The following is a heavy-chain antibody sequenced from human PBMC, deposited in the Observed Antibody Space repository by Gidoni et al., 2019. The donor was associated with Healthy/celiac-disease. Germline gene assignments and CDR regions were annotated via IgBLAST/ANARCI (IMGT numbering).Heavy chain of an antibody. Sequence: EVQLVESGGGLVKPGGSLRRSCAASGFTFSSYGMNWVRQAPGKGLEWVSSISSSSSYIYYADSVKGRFTISRDNAKNSLYLQMNSLRAEDTAVYYCARDPPHYYDSSGYFDYWGQGTLVTVSS. CDR3: ARDPPHYYDSSGYFDY. CDR1: GFTFSSYG. V-gene: IGHV3-21*01. D-gene: IGHD3-22*01. CDR2: ISSSSSYI. J-gene: IGHJ4*02.